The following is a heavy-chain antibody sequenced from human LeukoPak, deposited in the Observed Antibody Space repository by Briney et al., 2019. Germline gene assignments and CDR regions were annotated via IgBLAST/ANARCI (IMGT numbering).Heavy chain of an antibody. J-gene: IGHJ3*02. CDR1: GYTFTSYG. CDR2: ISTYKGNT. V-gene: IGHV1-18*01. Sequence: GASVKVSCKASGYTFTSYGISWVRQAPGQGLEWMGWISTYKGNTNYAQKLQGRVTMTTDTSTSTAYMELRSLRSDDTAVYYCARPGDGGNVTDDAFDIWGQGTMVTVSS. CDR3: ARPGDGGNVTDDAFDI. D-gene: IGHD4-23*01.